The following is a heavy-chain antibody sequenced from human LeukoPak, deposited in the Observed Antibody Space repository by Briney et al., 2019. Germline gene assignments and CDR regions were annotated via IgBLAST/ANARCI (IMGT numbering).Heavy chain of an antibody. J-gene: IGHJ5*02. D-gene: IGHD1-7*01. CDR2: IYPGDSDT. V-gene: IGHV5-51*01. CDR3: ARGHSGITGTTTIRFDP. Sequence: GESLKISCKGSGYSFTSYWIGCVRQMPGKGPEWMGIIYPGDSDTRYSPSFQGQVTISADKSISTAYLQWSSLKASDTAMYYCARGHSGITGTTTIRFDPWGQGTLVTVSS. CDR1: GYSFTSYW.